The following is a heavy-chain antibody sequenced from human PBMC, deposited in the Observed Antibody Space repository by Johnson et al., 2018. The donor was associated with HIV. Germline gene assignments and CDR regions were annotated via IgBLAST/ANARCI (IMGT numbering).Heavy chain of an antibody. D-gene: IGHD6-6*01. CDR3: SRNSWGSSSGSRI. J-gene: IGHJ3*02. Sequence: QVQLVESGGGVVQPGRSLRLSCAASGFTFSRYGMHWVRQAPGKGLEWVAVIWYDGSNKYYVDSVKGRFTISRDNAKNSLYLQMNSLRAEDTAVYYCSRNSWGSSSGSRIWGQGTMVTVSA. V-gene: IGHV3-33*01. CDR1: GFTFSRYG. CDR2: IWYDGSNK.